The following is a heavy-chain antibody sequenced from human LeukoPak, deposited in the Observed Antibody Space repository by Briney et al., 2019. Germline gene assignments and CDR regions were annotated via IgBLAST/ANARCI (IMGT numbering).Heavy chain of an antibody. D-gene: IGHD1-26*01. V-gene: IGHV3-7*02. Sequence: GGSLRLSCAASGFTFSRYWMSWVRQAPGKGLEWVASIKQDGSERYYVDSVRGRFTISSDNAKNSVYVQMNSLRAEDTAVFYCAMSTTCYHKFYYWGQGTLLSVSS. CDR2: IKQDGSER. J-gene: IGHJ4*02. CDR1: GFTFSRYW. CDR3: AMSTTCYHKFYY.